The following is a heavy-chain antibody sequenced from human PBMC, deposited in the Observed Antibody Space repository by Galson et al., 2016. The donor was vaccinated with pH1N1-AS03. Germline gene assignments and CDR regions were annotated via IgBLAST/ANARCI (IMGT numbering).Heavy chain of an antibody. Sequence: SVKVSCKASGGTFGSYGVSWVRQAPGQGLEWMGGIIPPSGTTDYSQRFQGRVTITADESTNTAYMELSGLTSEDTAVYFCARDRHLDNAGHFYESVFWGQGTLVTVSS. D-gene: IGHD5/OR15-5a*01. CDR1: GGTFGSYG. J-gene: IGHJ4*02. V-gene: IGHV1-69*13. CDR3: ARDRHLDNAGHFYESVF. CDR2: IIPPSGTT.